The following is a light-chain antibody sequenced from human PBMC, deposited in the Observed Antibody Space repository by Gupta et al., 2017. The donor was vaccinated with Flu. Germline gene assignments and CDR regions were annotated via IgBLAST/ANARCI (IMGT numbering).Light chain of an antibody. CDR2: GAS. CDR3: QQYGSSPYT. V-gene: IGKV3-20*01. Sequence: EIVLTQSPDTLSLSPGERATLSCRASQSVDSNYLAWFQRKPGQAPRLSIYGASSRATGIPDRFSGSGSGTDFTLTISRLEPEDFAVYYCQQYGSSPYTFGQGTKLEIK. CDR1: QSVDSNY. J-gene: IGKJ2*01.